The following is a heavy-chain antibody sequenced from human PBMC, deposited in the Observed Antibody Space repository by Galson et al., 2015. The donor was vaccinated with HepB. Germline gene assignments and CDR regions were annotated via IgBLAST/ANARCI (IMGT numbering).Heavy chain of an antibody. J-gene: IGHJ4*02. CDR1: GFTFSNYA. D-gene: IGHD3-16*01. CDR3: AKGRYASRSHFDS. V-gene: IGHV3-23*01. CDR2: ISASGADT. Sequence: SLRLSCAASGFTFSNYAMSWVRQARGKGLEWVSTISASGADTKYAESVNGRFTISIDNANNTLSLQMTSPRDEDTALYFCAKGRYASRSHFDSWGQGALVTVSS.